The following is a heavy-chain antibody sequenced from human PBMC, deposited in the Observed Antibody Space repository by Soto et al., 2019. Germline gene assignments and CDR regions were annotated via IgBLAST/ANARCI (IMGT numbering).Heavy chain of an antibody. CDR1: GFTFSSYA. V-gene: IGHV3-23*01. J-gene: IGHJ4*02. Sequence: GGSLRLSCAASGFTFSSYAMSWVRQAPGKGLEWVSAISGSGGSTYYADSVKGRFTISRDNSKNTLYLQMNSLRAEDTAVYYCVKARGNSGYEYFDYWGQGTLVTVSS. D-gene: IGHD5-12*01. CDR2: ISGSGGST. CDR3: VKARGNSGYEYFDY.